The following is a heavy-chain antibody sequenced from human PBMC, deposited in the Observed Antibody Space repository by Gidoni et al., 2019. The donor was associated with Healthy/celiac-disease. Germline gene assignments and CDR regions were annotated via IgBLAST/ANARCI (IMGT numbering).Heavy chain of an antibody. J-gene: IGHJ4*02. Sequence: QVQLVESGGGVVQPGRSLRLSCAASGFTFSSYAMHWVRQAPGKGLEWVAVISYDGSNKYYADSVKGRFTISRDNSKNTLYLQMNSLRAEDTAVYYCARGGDSKRPYYFDYWGQGTLVTVSS. V-gene: IGHV3-30-3*01. CDR1: GFTFSSYA. CDR2: ISYDGSNK. D-gene: IGHD4-17*01. CDR3: ARGGDSKRPYYFDY.